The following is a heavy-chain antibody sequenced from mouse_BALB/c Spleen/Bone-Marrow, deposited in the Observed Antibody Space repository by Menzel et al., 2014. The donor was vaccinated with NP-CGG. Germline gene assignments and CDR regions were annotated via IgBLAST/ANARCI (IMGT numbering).Heavy chain of an antibody. V-gene: IGHV5-9*02. CDR1: GFAFSSYD. Sequence: EVKLVESGGGLVKPGGSLKLSCAASGFAFSSYDMSWVRQTPEKRLAWVATISSGGSYTYYPDSVKGRFTISRDNARNTLYLQMSSLRSEDTALYYCARPLTGAYFDYWGQGTTLTVSS. CDR3: ARPLTGAYFDY. D-gene: IGHD4-1*01. CDR2: ISSGGSYT. J-gene: IGHJ2*01.